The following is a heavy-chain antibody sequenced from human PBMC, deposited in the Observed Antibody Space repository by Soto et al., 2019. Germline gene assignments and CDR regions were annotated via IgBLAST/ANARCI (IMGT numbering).Heavy chain of an antibody. CDR1: GFTLTDSY. D-gene: IGHD5-18*01. J-gene: IGHJ5*02. CDR2: ISSSGSTI. CDR3: AGECRGYSYVNWFEP. Sequence: GGSLRLSCAASGFTLTDSYLSWIRQAPGKGLEWVSYISSSGSTIYYADAVKGRFTISRDNAKNSLYLHMNSLRDEDTAVYYWAGECRGYSYVNWFEPWGQGVPVTVSS. V-gene: IGHV3-11*01.